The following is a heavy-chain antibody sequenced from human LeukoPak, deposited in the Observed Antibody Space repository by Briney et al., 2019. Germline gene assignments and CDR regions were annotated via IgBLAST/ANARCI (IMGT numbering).Heavy chain of an antibody. CDR1: GFTFSSYA. CDR3: AKLGYSSGWYDFQIDAFDF. CDR2: ISGSGDST. D-gene: IGHD6-19*01. Sequence: GGSLRLSCAASGFTFSSYAMSWVRQTSGKGLEWVSAISGSGDSTYYRDSVKGRFTISRDNSKNTLYLQMNSLRAEDTAVYYCAKLGYSSGWYDFQIDAFDFWGQGTMVTVSS. J-gene: IGHJ3*01. V-gene: IGHV3-23*01.